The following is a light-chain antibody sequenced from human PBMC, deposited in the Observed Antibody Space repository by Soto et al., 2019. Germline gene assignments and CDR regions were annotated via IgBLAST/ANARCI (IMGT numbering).Light chain of an antibody. J-gene: IGKJ1*01. CDR1: QSIGRY. Sequence: ESQMTQSPSSLSASVGDRVTITCRASQSIGRYLNWYQQKPGRAPKVLIYATSSLQSGVPSRFSGGGSGTDFTLTISSLQPEDFATYYCQQSYSTPRWTFGQGTKVAIK. CDR2: ATS. V-gene: IGKV1-39*01. CDR3: QQSYSTPRWT.